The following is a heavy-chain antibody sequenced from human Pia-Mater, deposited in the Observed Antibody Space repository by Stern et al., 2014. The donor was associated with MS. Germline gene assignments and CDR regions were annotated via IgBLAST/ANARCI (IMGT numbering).Heavy chain of an antibody. CDR1: GFTFSGYG. J-gene: IGHJ1*01. CDR3: AKDLPYYYGSGFL. V-gene: IGHV3-30*18. D-gene: IGHD3-10*01. CDR2: ISYDGSNK. Sequence: VQLVESGGGVVQPGRSPRLSCAASGFTFSGYGMHWVRQAPGKGLERAAVISYDGSNKYYADSVKGRFTISRDNSKNTLYLQMNSLRAEDTAVYYCAKDLPYYYGSGFLWGQGTLVTVSS.